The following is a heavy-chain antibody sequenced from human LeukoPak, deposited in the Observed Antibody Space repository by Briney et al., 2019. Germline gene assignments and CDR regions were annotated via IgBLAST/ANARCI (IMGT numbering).Heavy chain of an antibody. CDR2: IKQDGREK. CDR3: ARDLDPSSSPFPYYFDY. Sequence: GGSLRLSCAASGFTFSSYSMNWVRQAPGKGLEWVANIKQDGREKYYVDSVKGRFTISRDNAKNSLYLQMNSLRAVDTAVYYCARDLDPSSSPFPYYFDYWGQGTLVTVSS. J-gene: IGHJ4*02. CDR1: GFTFSSYS. V-gene: IGHV3-7*01. D-gene: IGHD6-6*01.